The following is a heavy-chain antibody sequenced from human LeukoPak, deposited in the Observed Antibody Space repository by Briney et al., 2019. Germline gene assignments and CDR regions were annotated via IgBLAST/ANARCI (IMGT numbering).Heavy chain of an antibody. CDR1: GGSISSYY. CDR3: ARHASTVVRDYFDY. J-gene: IGHJ4*02. Sequence: SETLSLTCTVSGGSISSYYWGWTRHPPGRGREWIGYIYYSGSTNYNPSLKSRVTISVDTSKNQFSLKLSSVTAADTAVYYCARHASTVVRDYFDYWGQGTLVTVSS. CDR2: IYYSGST. V-gene: IGHV4-59*08. D-gene: IGHD4-23*01.